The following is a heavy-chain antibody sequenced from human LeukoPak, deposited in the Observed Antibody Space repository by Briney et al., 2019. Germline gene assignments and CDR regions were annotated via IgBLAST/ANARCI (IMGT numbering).Heavy chain of an antibody. CDR2: IYYSGST. CDR3: ARGGARWEPSFSAFDI. CDR1: GGSISSYY. J-gene: IGHJ3*02. D-gene: IGHD1-26*01. Sequence: PSETLSPTCTVSGGSISSYYWSWIRQPPGKGLEWIGYIYYSGSTNYNPSLKSRVTISVDTSKNQFSLKLSSVTAADTAVYYCARGGARWEPSFSAFDIWGQGTMVTVSS. V-gene: IGHV4-59*01.